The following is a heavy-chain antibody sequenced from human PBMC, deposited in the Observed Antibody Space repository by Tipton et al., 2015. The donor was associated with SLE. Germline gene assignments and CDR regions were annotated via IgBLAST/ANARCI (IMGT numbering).Heavy chain of an antibody. V-gene: IGHV3-48*03. CDR3: ARDGYNSDAFDI. CDR2: ISSSGSTI. Sequence: SLRLSCAASGFTFSSYEMNWVRQAPGKGLEWVSYISSSGSTIYYADSVKGRFTISRDNAKNSLYLQMNSLRAEDTAVYYCARDGYNSDAFDIWGQGTMVTVSS. CDR1: GFTFSSYE. D-gene: IGHD5-24*01. J-gene: IGHJ3*02.